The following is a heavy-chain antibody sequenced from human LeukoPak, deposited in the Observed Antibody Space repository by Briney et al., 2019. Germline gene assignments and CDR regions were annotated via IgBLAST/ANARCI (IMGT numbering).Heavy chain of an antibody. D-gene: IGHD6-13*01. CDR2: IIPIFGTA. Sequence: ASVKVSCKASGGTFSSYAISWVRQAPGQGLEWMGRIIPIFGTANYAQKFQGRVTITTDESTSTAYMELSSLRSEDTAVYYCARAADSSSWTHFDYWDQGTLVTVSS. V-gene: IGHV1-69*05. CDR1: GGTFSSYA. CDR3: ARAADSSSWTHFDY. J-gene: IGHJ4*02.